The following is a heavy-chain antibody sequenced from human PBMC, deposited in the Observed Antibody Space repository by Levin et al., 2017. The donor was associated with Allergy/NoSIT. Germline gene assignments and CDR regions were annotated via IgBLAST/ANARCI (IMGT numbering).Heavy chain of an antibody. V-gene: IGHV2-5*02. CDR3: AHTTRYNYGYGNFDS. CDR2: IYWDDDK. J-gene: IGHJ4*02. Sequence: SLTTSGVGVGWIRQPPGKALEWLALIYWDDDKRYSPSLKSRPTITKDTSKNQVVLTMTNLDPVDTGTYFCAHTTRYNYGYGNFDSWGQGTLVTVSS. D-gene: IGHD5-18*01. CDR1: SLTTSGVG.